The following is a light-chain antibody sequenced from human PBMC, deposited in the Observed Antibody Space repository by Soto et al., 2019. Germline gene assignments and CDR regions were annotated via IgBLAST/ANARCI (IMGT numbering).Light chain of an antibody. J-gene: IGLJ1*01. V-gene: IGLV2-14*01. CDR3: CSYTSSSTLYV. CDR1: SSDVGGYNF. Sequence: QSVLTQPASVSGSPGQSITISCTGTSSDVGGYNFVSWYQQHPGKAPKLIIYEVSNRPSGVFSRFSGSKSGNTASLTISGLQAEDEADYYCCSYTSSSTLYVFGTGTKLTVL. CDR2: EVS.